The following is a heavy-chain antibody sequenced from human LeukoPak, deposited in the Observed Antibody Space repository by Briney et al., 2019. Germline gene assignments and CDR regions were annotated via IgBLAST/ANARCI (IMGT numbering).Heavy chain of an antibody. D-gene: IGHD2-15*01. Sequence: GASVKVSCKASGYTFTGYYMHWVRQAPGQGLEWMGWINPNSGGTNYAQKFQGRVTMTRDTSISTAYMELSSLRSEDTAVYYCARDAAEGVAVDYYYYYMDVWGKGTTVTVSS. CDR2: INPNSGGT. J-gene: IGHJ6*03. CDR3: ARDAAEGVAVDYYYYYMDV. V-gene: IGHV1-2*02. CDR1: GYTFTGYY.